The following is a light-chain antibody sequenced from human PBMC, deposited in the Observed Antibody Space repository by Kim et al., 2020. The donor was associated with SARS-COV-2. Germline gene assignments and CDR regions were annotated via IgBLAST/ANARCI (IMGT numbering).Light chain of an antibody. CDR2: EDN. V-gene: IGLV6-57*03. CDR3: QSYDSNNHGV. CDR1: SGSIASYY. Sequence: NFMLTQPHSVSESPGKTVTISCTRSSGSIASYYVQWYQKRPGSAPTTVMYEDNQRPSGVPDRFSGSIDSSSNSASLIISGLKTEDEADYYCQSYDSNNHGVFGGGTQLTVL. J-gene: IGLJ3*02.